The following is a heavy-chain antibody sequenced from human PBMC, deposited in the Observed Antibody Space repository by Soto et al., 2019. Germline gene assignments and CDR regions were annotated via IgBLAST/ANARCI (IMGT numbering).Heavy chain of an antibody. J-gene: IGHJ6*02. V-gene: IGHV4-31*03. CDR1: GGSISSGGYY. D-gene: IGHD6-13*01. Sequence: SETLSLTCTVSGGSISSGGYYWSWIRQHPGKGLEWIGYIYYSGSTYYNPSLKSRVTISVDTSKNQFSLKLSSVTAADTAVYYCARVFPSNSSSWYYYYYYYGMDVWGQGTTVTVSS. CDR3: ARVFPSNSSSWYYYYYYYGMDV. CDR2: IYYSGST.